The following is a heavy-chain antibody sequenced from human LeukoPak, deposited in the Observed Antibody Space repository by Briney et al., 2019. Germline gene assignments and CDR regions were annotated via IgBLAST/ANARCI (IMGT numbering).Heavy chain of an antibody. V-gene: IGHV1-2*02. CDR3: VGADGYSDYDFDY. D-gene: IGHD4-11*01. J-gene: IGHJ4*02. CDR2: INPNSGAT. CDR1: GYTFTSYA. Sequence: GASVTVSCKASGYTFTSYAIHWVRQAPGQRLEWMGWINPNSGATNYAQNFQGRVTMTRDTSISTAYMELSRLRSVDTAVYYCVGADGYSDYDFDYWGQGTLVTVSS.